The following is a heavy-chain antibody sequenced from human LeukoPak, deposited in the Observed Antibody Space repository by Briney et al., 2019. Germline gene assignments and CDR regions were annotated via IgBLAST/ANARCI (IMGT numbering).Heavy chain of an antibody. J-gene: IGHJ4*02. D-gene: IGHD3-10*01. CDR2: ISGSATHI. CDR3: AREGLYSGSVSSDLDY. CDR1: GITFSSYD. V-gene: IGHV3-21*01. Sequence: GGSLRLSCVASGITFSSYDMTWVRQAPGKGLEWVSSISGSATHIYHADSVKGRFTISRDNAKNSVYLQVNSLRAEDMAVYYCAREGLYSGSVSSDLDYWGQGTLVSVSS.